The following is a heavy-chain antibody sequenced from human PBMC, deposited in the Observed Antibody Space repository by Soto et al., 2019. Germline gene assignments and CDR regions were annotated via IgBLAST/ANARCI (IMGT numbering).Heavy chain of an antibody. Sequence: EVQLVQSGAEVKKPGESLKISCKGSGYSFTTYWIGWVRQMPGKGLAWMGIIYPGDSDTRYSPSFQGQVTISADKSISTAYLQGSNVKASDTAMYYCARRHTSSSGEWYDPWGQGTLVTVSP. CDR2: IYPGDSDT. CDR3: ARRHTSSSGEWYDP. J-gene: IGHJ5*02. D-gene: IGHD6-6*01. CDR1: GYSFTTYW. V-gene: IGHV5-51*01.